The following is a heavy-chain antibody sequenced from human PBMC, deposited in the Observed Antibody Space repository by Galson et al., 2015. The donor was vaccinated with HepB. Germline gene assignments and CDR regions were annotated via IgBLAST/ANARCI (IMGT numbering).Heavy chain of an antibody. J-gene: IGHJ2*01. Sequence: SLRLSCAASGFTFSSYSMNWVRQAPGKGLEWVSSISSSSSYIYYTGSVKGRFTISRDNAKNSLYLQMNTLRDEDTAVYYCARGDWEHNHWYFDLWGRGTLVFVSS. CDR3: ARGDWEHNHWYFDL. CDR2: ISSSSSYI. D-gene: IGHD1-26*01. CDR1: GFTFSSYS. V-gene: IGHV3-21*01.